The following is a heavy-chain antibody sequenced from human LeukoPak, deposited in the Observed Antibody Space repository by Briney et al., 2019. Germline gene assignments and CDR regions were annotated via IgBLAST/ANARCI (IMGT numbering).Heavy chain of an antibody. J-gene: IGHJ4*02. CDR2: IKSIGNSYAT. D-gene: IGHD3-22*01. Sequence: PGGSLKLSCAASGFTFSGCAMHWVRQASGKGLEWVGRIKSIGNSYATEYAASVKGRFTISRDDSKSTEYLQMNSLNTEDTAVYYCTRLSDDSRGYYFNYVFDYWGRGTLVTVSS. V-gene: IGHV3-73*01. CDR1: GFTFSGCA. CDR3: TRLSDDSRGYYFNYVFDY.